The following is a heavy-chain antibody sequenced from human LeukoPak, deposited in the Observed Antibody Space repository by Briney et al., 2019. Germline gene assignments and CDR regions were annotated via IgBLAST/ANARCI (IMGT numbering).Heavy chain of an antibody. Sequence: PGGSLRLSCAASGFTVRSYWMHWVRQVPGKGPVWVSHINSDGSSTGYADSVKGRFTISRDTAKNTLYLQMDSLRAEDTAVYYCVRQDIGSYLGGYWGQGTLVTVSS. V-gene: IGHV3-74*01. D-gene: IGHD1-26*01. CDR2: INSDGSST. CDR1: GFTVRSYW. CDR3: VRQDIGSYLGGY. J-gene: IGHJ4*02.